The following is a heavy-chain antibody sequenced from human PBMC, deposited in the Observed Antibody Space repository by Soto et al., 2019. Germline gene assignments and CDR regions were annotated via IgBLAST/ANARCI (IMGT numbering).Heavy chain of an antibody. J-gene: IGHJ5*02. CDR3: ARDIYYDFWSGYFDP. Sequence: GASVKVSCKASGYTSTTYATHWVRQAPGQGLEWMGWMNADSGNTDYAQKFQGRVTMTRNTSISTAYMELSSLRSEDTAVYYCARDIYYDFWSGYFDPWGQGTLVTVSS. CDR2: MNADSGNT. V-gene: IGHV1-8*02. D-gene: IGHD3-3*01. CDR1: GYTSTTYA.